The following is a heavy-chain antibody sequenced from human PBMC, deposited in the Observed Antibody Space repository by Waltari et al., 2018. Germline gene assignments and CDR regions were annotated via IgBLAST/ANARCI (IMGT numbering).Heavy chain of an antibody. Sequence: EVQLVESGGGLVQPGRSLRLSGTASGFTFGDYALGGVRQSLGKGLEWVGCIRSKTYGGTTEYAASVEGRFTISRDDSKSIAYLQLNSLKTEDTAVYYCTRDRKDHIGFDPWGQGTLVTVSS. CDR2: IRSKTYGGTT. V-gene: IGHV3-49*04. D-gene: IGHD2-15*01. CDR3: TRDRKDHIGFDP. CDR1: GFTFGDYA. J-gene: IGHJ5*02.